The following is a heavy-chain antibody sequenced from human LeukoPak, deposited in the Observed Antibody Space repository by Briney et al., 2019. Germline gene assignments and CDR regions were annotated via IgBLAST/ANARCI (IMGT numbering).Heavy chain of an antibody. V-gene: IGHV1-2*02. J-gene: IGHJ4*02. CDR3: ARFNEDYYCDSSGYWTLDY. D-gene: IGHD3-22*01. CDR1: GYTFTGYY. Sequence: ASVKVSCKASGYTFTGYYMHWVRQAPGQGLEWMAWINPNSGGTNYAQKFQGRVTMTRDTSISTAYMELSRLRSDDTAVYYCARFNEDYYCDSSGYWTLDYWGQGTLVTVSS. CDR2: INPNSGGT.